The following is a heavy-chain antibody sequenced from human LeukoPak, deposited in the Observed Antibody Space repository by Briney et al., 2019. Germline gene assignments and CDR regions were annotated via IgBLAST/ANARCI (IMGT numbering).Heavy chain of an antibody. CDR1: GFTFSSYW. CDR3: ARGEKGHGKDFDY. J-gene: IGHJ4*02. V-gene: IGHV3-7*01. CDR2: IKQDGSEK. Sequence: GGSLRLSCAASGFTFSSYWMSWVRQAPGKGLEWVANIKQDGSEKYYVDSAKGRFTISRDNAKNSLYLQMNSLRAEDTAVYYCARGEKGHGKDFDYWGQGTLVTVSS. D-gene: IGHD1-26*01.